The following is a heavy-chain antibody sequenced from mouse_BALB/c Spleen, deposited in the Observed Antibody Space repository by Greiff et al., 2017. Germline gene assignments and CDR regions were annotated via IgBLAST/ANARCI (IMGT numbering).Heavy chain of an antibody. Sequence: EVMLVESGGGLVQPGGSLKLSCAASGFTFSSYGMSWVRQTPDKRLELVATINSNGGSTYYPDSVKGRFTISRDNAKNTLYLQMSSLKSEDTAMYYCALWWFAYWGQGTLVTVSA. CDR3: ALWWFAY. V-gene: IGHV5-6-3*01. CDR1: GFTFSSYG. J-gene: IGHJ3*01. D-gene: IGHD1-1*02. CDR2: INSNGGST.